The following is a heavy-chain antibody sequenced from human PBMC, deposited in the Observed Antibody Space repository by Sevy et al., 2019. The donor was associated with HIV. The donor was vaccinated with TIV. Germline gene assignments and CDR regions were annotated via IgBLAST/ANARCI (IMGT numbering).Heavy chain of an antibody. CDR1: GFTFSDYY. Sequence: GGSLRLSCTASGFTFSDYYMNWIRQTPGKGPEWISYIDTRGGTMDYADSVKGRFTISRDNAKNSLYLQLDSLTAEDTAVYYCARDTRFVTYRGYGGHFDYWGQGALVTVSS. CDR2: IDTRGGTM. CDR3: ARDTRFVTYRGYGGHFDY. V-gene: IGHV3-11*01. J-gene: IGHJ4*02. D-gene: IGHD6-25*01.